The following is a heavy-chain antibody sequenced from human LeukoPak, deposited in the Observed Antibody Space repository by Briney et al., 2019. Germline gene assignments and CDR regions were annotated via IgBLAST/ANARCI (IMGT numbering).Heavy chain of an antibody. D-gene: IGHD2-2*01. CDR2: IYSGGST. V-gene: IGHV3-53*01. Sequence: PGASLRLSCAASGFTFSSYAMNWVRQAPGKGLEWVSVIYSGGSTYYADSVKGRFTISRDNSKNTLYLQMNSLRAEDTAVYYCARTLGYCSSTSCLRNWFDPWGQGTLVTVSS. CDR3: ARTLGYCSSTSCLRNWFDP. J-gene: IGHJ5*02. CDR1: GFTFSSYA.